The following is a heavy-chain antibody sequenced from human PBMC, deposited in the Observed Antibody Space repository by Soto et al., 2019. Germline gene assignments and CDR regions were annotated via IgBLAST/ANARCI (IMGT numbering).Heavy chain of an antibody. CDR1: GFTFSSHS. CDR3: VIVGGRPVPGFGY. D-gene: IGHD3-16*01. CDR2: ISSSSSYI. Sequence: EVQLAESGGGLGKPGGSLRLSCAASGFTFSSHSMNCVRQAPGKGLEWVSSISSSSSYIYYADSVKRRFTISRDNAKNPLYLPMNSLRAEDPAVYYWVIVGGRPVPGFGYWGQGTLVSVPS. J-gene: IGHJ4*02. V-gene: IGHV3-21*01.